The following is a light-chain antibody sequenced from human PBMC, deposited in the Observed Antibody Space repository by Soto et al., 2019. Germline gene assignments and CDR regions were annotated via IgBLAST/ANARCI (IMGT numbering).Light chain of an antibody. CDR2: STN. Sequence: QTAVTQEPSFSVSPGRTVTLTCGLSSGSVSTSYYPSWYQQTPGQAPRTLIYSTNTRSSGVPDRFSGSILGNKAALTITGAQADDESDYYCVLYMGSGIWVFGGGTKLTVL. V-gene: IGLV8-61*01. CDR1: SGSVSTSYY. CDR3: VLYMGSGIWV. J-gene: IGLJ3*02.